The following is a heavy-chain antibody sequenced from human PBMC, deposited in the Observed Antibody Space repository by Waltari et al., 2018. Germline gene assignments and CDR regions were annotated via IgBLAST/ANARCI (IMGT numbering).Heavy chain of an antibody. CDR2: ITNSGDST. J-gene: IGHJ4*02. CDR1: EFTFSTYA. CDR3: AEDHGWLHYY. V-gene: IGHV3-23*01. Sequence: EGQLLESGGGLVQPGGSLRLFCAASEFTFSTYAMSCVRQAPGKGLEWVSAITNSGDSTYYADSVKGRFTISRDNSKNTLYLQMNSLRAEDTAIYYCAEDHGWLHYYWGQGTLVTVSS. D-gene: IGHD5-12*01.